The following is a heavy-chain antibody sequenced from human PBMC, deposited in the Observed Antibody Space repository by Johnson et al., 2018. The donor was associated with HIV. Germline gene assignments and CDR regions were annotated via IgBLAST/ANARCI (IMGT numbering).Heavy chain of an antibody. CDR2: IKYDGGRI. V-gene: IGHV3-7*01. CDR1: GFTFDTSW. CDR3: ARDVSYRYDGDGWADAFDI. D-gene: IGHD2-21*01. J-gene: IGHJ3*02. Sequence: VQLVESGGGVVQPGRSLRLSCAASGFTFDTSWMNWVRQAPGRGLEWVANIKYDGGRIQYVDSVKGRFTISRDNARNLLFLQMNTLRAEDTAVYYCARDVSYRYDGDGWADAFDIWGQGTMVTVSA.